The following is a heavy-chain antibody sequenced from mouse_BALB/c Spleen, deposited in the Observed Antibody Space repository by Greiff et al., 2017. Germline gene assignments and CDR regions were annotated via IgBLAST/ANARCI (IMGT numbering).Heavy chain of an antibody. J-gene: IGHJ4*01. CDR1: GYSITSDYA. CDR3: ARGDGNHGGAMDY. Sequence: VQLKESGPGLVKPSQSLSLTCTVTGYSITSDYAWNWIRQFPGNKLEWMGYISYSGSTSYNPSLKSRISITRDTSKNQFFLQLNSVTTEDTATYYCARGDGNHGGAMDYWGQGTSVTVSS. CDR2: ISYSGST. V-gene: IGHV3-2*02. D-gene: IGHD2-1*01.